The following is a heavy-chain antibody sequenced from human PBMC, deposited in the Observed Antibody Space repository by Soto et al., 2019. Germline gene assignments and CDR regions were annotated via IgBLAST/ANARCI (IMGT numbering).Heavy chain of an antibody. CDR1: GGTFSSYT. D-gene: IGHD2-15*01. Sequence: QVQLVQSGAEVKKPGSSVKVSCKASGGTFSSYTISWVRQAPGQGLEWMGRIIPILGIANYAQKFQGRVTITADKXTXTXSMELSSLRSEDTAVYYGARDQDCSGGSCYRGGMDVWGQGTTVTVSS. CDR3: ARDQDCSGGSCYRGGMDV. V-gene: IGHV1-69*08. CDR2: IIPILGIA. J-gene: IGHJ6*02.